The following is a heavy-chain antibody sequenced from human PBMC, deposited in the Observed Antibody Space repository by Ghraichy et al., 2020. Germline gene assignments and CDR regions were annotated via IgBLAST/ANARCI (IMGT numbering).Heavy chain of an antibody. Sequence: SETLSLTCTVSGGSISSYYWSWIRQPPGKGLEWIGYIYYSGSTNYNPSLKSRVTISVDTSKNQFSLKLSSVTAADTAVYYCARDHSSGWPGHNWFDPWGQGTLVTVSS. CDR2: IYYSGST. CDR1: GGSISSYY. J-gene: IGHJ5*02. V-gene: IGHV4-59*01. D-gene: IGHD6-19*01. CDR3: ARDHSSGWPGHNWFDP.